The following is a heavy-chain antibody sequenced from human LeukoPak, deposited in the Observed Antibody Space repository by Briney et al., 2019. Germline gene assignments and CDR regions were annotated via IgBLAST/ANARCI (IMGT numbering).Heavy chain of an antibody. CDR1: GGSISSSSYY. J-gene: IGHJ4*02. CDR2: IYYSGST. Sequence: PPETLSLTCTVSGGSISSSSYYWGWIRQPPGKGLEWIGSIYYSGSTYYNPSLKSRVTISVDTSKNQFSLKLSSVTAADTAVYYRARGYSSSWDYYFDYWGQGTLVTVSS. CDR3: ARGYSSSWDYYFDY. V-gene: IGHV4-39*01. D-gene: IGHD6-13*01.